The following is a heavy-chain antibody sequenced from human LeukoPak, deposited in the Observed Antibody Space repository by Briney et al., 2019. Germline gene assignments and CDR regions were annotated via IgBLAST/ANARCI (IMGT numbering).Heavy chain of an antibody. J-gene: IGHJ6*03. Sequence: PSETLSLTCTVSGGSISRYYWSWIRQPAGKGLEWIGRIYTSGSTNYNPSLKSRVTMSVDTSKNQFSLKLSSVTAADTAVYYCARTTMVRGTNYMDVWGKGTTVTISS. D-gene: IGHD3-10*01. CDR2: IYTSGST. CDR1: GGSISRYY. V-gene: IGHV4-4*07. CDR3: ARTTMVRGTNYMDV.